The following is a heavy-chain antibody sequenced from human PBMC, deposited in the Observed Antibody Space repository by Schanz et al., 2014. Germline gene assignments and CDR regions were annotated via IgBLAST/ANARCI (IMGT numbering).Heavy chain of an antibody. J-gene: IGHJ4*02. V-gene: IGHV1-69*04. CDR3: ATCSGGTCHAKPGLDN. CDR2: ISPLLGVS. D-gene: IGHD2-15*01. Sequence: QVHLVQSGAEVKEPGSSVKVSCKPSGGTFVTFFFTWVRQAPGQGPQWMGKISPLLGVSYYPQEIQGRPTITADTSTSTAYMELSSLGSEDTAVYYCATCSGGTCHAKPGLDNWGQGTLVTVSS. CDR1: GGTFVTFF.